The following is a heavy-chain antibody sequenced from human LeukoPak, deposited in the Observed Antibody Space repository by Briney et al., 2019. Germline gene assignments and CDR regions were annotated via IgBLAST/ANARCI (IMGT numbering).Heavy chain of an antibody. Sequence: GGSLRLSCAAYGFTFSSYAMDWVRQAPGKGLEWVAVISYDGSNKYYADSVKGRFTISRDNSKNTLYLQMNSLRAEDTAVYYCARDLGTHCSSTSCPRGAFDYWGQGTLVTVSS. CDR1: GFTFSSYA. V-gene: IGHV3-30*04. D-gene: IGHD2-2*01. CDR3: ARDLGTHCSSTSCPRGAFDY. J-gene: IGHJ4*02. CDR2: ISYDGSNK.